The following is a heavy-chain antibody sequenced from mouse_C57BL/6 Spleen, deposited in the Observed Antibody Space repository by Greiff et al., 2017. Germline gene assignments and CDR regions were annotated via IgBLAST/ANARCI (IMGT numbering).Heavy chain of an antibody. CDR2: INPNNGGT. J-gene: IGHJ2*01. D-gene: IGHD2-5*01. CDR3: ARSTIVTTHFDY. CDR1: GYTFTDYY. V-gene: IGHV1-26*01. Sequence: DVQLQQSGPELVKPGASVKISCKASGYTFTDYYMNWVKQSHGKSLEWIGDINPNNGGTSYNQKFKGKATLTVDKSSSTAYMELRSLTSEDSAVYYCARSTIVTTHFDYWGQGTTLTVSS.